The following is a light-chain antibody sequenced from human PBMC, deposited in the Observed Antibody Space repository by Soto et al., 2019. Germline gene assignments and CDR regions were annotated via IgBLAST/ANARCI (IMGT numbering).Light chain of an antibody. J-gene: IGLJ2*01. CDR3: SSYAGSNNVI. CDR2: EVT. Sequence: QSALTQPPSASGSPGQSVALSCSGTSSDVGGYNYVSWYQQHPGKAPKLMLYEVTKRPSGVPDRFSGSKSGNTASLTVSGLQAEDEADYYCSSYAGSNNVIFGGGTKVTVL. V-gene: IGLV2-8*01. CDR1: SSDVGGYNY.